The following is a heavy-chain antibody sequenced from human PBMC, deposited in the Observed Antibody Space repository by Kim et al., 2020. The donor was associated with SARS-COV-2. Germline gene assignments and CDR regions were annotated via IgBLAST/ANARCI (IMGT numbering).Heavy chain of an antibody. Sequence: GGSLRLSCAASGFTFSSYGMHWVRQAPGKGLEWVAVISHDGSNKYYADSVKGRLTISRDNSKNTLYLQMNSLRAEDTAVDYCAKDRPPLLVVPAATHFDYWGQGTLVTVSA. CDR3: AKDRPPLLVVPAATHFDY. CDR1: GFTFSSYG. V-gene: IGHV3-30*18. D-gene: IGHD2-2*01. CDR2: ISHDGSNK. J-gene: IGHJ4*02.